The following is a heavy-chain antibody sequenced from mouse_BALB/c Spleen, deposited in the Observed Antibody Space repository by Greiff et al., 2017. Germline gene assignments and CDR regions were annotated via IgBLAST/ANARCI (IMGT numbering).Heavy chain of an antibody. D-gene: IGHD2-10*01. CDR2: ISSGSSTI. CDR1: GFTFSSFG. Sequence: EVMLVESGGGLVQPGGSRKLSCAASGFTFSSFGMHWVRQAPEKGLEWVAYISSGSSTIYYADTVKGRFTISRDNPKNTLFLQMTSLRSEDTAMYYCARYPSMVTKAMDYWGQGTSVTVSS. V-gene: IGHV5-17*02. CDR3: ARYPSMVTKAMDY. J-gene: IGHJ4*01.